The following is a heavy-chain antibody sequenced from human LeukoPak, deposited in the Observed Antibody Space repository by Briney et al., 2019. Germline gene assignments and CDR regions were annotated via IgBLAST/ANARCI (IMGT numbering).Heavy chain of an antibody. CDR1: GFTFSSYW. J-gene: IGHJ3*02. Sequence: GGSLRPSCAVSGFTFSSYWMYWVRQAPGKGLVWVSGINSDGSSSSYADSVEGRFTISSDNAKNTLYLQMNSLRAEDTAVYYCARGDYGEKGGAFDIWGQGTMVTVSS. CDR3: ARGDYGEKGGAFDI. D-gene: IGHD4-17*01. V-gene: IGHV3-74*01. CDR2: INSDGSSS.